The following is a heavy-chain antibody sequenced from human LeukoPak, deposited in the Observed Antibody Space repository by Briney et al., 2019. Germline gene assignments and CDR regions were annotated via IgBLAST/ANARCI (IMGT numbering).Heavy chain of an antibody. CDR2: ISYDGSNE. CDR1: GFTFSRDG. J-gene: IGHJ4*02. V-gene: IGHV3-30*03. D-gene: IGHD2-21*02. CDR3: ARDRGVTTRPRGYFDS. Sequence: GGSLRLSCAASGFTFSRDGMHWVRQAPGKGLEWLAVISYDGSNEYYADSVKGRFTISRDNSKNTLYLQMNSLRAEDTAVYYCARDRGVTTRPRGYFDSWGQGTLVTVSS.